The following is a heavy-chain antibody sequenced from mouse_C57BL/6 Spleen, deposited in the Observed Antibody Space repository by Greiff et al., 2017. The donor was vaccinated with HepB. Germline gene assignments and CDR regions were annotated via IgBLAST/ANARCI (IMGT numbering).Heavy chain of an antibody. CDR1: GYTFTSYW. Sequence: VQLQQPGTELVKPGASVKLSCKASGYTFTSYWMHWVKQRPGQGLEWIGNINPSNGGTTYNEKFKSKATLTVDKSSSTAYMQLSSLTSEDSAVYYCAGGSSYPYYAMDYWGQGTSVTVSS. J-gene: IGHJ4*01. CDR3: AGGSSYPYYAMDY. D-gene: IGHD1-1*01. V-gene: IGHV1-53*01. CDR2: INPSNGGT.